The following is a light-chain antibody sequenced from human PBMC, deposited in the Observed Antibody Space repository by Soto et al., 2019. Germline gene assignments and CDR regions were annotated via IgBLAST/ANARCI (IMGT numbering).Light chain of an antibody. Sequence: DIQMTQSPSSLSASVGDRVTITCRASRTINNFLSWYQQKPGKPPKLLIYGASRLQSGVPSRFSGSGSGTDFMLTISDLQTEDGAFYLCQEISSTQDIFGQGTKLEVK. J-gene: IGKJ2*01. CDR3: QEISSTQDI. CDR1: RTINNF. CDR2: GAS. V-gene: IGKV1-39*01.